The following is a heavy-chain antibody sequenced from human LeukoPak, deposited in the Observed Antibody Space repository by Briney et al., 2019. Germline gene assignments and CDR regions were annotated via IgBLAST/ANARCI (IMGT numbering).Heavy chain of an antibody. CDR2: IYPDDSDT. CDR1: GYTLSNYW. V-gene: IGHV5-51*04. CDR3: SRSRDSRGYYCLI. D-gene: IGHD3-22*01. J-gene: IGHJ4*02. Sequence: ESLKISCEASGYTLSNYWIGWVRQMPGKGLEWMGIIYPDDSDTKYRPSSQGQVTISADKPISSPHLPWSSLKVSDTAMYYCSRSRDSRGYYCLIWRQGTLVTLSS.